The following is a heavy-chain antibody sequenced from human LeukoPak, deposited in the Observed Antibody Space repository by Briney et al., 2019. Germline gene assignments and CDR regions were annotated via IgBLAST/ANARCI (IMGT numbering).Heavy chain of an antibody. Sequence: TGGSLRLSCAASGFTFSSYSMNWVRQAPGKGLEWVSSISSSSSYIYYADSVKGRFSISRDNAKNSLYLQMNSLRAEDTAVYYCARDPAMQTWLSAYYFDYWGQGTQVSVSS. CDR2: ISSSSSYI. J-gene: IGHJ4*02. CDR3: ARDPAMQTWLSAYYFDY. CDR1: GFTFSSYS. V-gene: IGHV3-21*01. D-gene: IGHD3-22*01.